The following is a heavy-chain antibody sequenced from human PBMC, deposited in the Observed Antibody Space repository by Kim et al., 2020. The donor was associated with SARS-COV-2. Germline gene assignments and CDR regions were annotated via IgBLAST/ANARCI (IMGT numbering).Heavy chain of an antibody. Sequence: GSLRLSCAASGFTFSSYAMSWVRQAPGKGLEWVSAISGSGGSTYYADSVKGRFTISRDNSKNTLYLQMNSLRAEDTAVYYCAKDPAANPYYYYYYMDVWGKGTTVTVSS. CDR2: ISGSGGST. D-gene: IGHD2-2*01. V-gene: IGHV3-23*01. CDR3: AKDPAANPYYYYYYMDV. J-gene: IGHJ6*03. CDR1: GFTFSSYA.